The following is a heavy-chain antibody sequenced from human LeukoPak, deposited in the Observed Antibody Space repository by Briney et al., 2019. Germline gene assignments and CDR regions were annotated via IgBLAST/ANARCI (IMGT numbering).Heavy chain of an antibody. Sequence: TLSLTCTVSGGSISTSSYYWGWIRQPPGKALEWLALIYWDDDKRYSPSLKSRLTITKDTSKNQVVLTMTNMDPVDTATYYCAHSTRYYYDSSGYYYVEYFQHWGQGTLVTVSS. CDR3: AHSTRYYYDSSGYYYVEYFQH. V-gene: IGHV2-5*02. CDR1: GGSISTSSYY. CDR2: IYWDDDK. D-gene: IGHD3-22*01. J-gene: IGHJ1*01.